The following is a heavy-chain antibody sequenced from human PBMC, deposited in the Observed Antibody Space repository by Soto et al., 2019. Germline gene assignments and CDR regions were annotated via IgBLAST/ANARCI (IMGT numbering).Heavy chain of an antibody. D-gene: IGHD2-15*01. V-gene: IGHV4-31*03. CDR3: ARAKGTFCTGGRCYREYFQY. CDR2: IYNSGST. Sequence: SETLSLTCTVSGGSISSGGYYWSWIRQHPGKGLEWIGYIYNSGSTDYNPSLKSRITISRDTSKNHFSLKLSSVTAADTAVYYCARAKGTFCTGGRCYREYFQYWGQGTLVTVSS. J-gene: IGHJ1*01. CDR1: GGSISSGGYY.